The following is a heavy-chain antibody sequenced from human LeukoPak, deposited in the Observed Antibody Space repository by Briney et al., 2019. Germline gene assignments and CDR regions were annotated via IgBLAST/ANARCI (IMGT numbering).Heavy chain of an antibody. V-gene: IGHV3-66*01. CDR3: AREDYDILTGYYKDRGMDV. CDR2: IYSGGST. D-gene: IGHD3-9*01. CDR1: GFTVSSNY. Sequence: PGGSLRLSCAASGFTVSSNYMSWVRQAPGKGLEWVSVIYSGGSTYYADSVKGRFTISRDNSKNTLYLQMNSLRAEDTAVYYCAREDYDILTGYYKDRGMDVWGQGTTVTVSS. J-gene: IGHJ6*02.